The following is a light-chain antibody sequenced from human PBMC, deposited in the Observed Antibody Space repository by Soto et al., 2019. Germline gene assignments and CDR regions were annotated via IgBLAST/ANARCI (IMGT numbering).Light chain of an antibody. CDR2: GAS. V-gene: IGKV3-15*01. Sequence: EIVMTQSPATLSVSPGERATLSCRASQSISSKVGWYQQKPGQAPRLLIYGASTRATGVTPRFSGSGSGTEFTLTIRSLQSEDFAVSYCQQYNIWSSITFGQGTRLQIK. CDR3: QQYNIWSSIT. CDR1: QSISSK. J-gene: IGKJ5*01.